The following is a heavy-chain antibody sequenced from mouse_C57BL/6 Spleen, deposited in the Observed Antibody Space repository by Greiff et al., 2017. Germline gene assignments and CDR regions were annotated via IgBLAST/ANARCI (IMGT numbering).Heavy chain of an antibody. V-gene: IGHV3-6*01. J-gene: IGHJ2*01. D-gene: IGHD1-1*01. CDR2: ISYDGSN. CDR1: GYSITSGYY. Sequence: ESGPGLVKPSQSLSLTCSVTGYSITSGYYWNWIRQFPGNKLEWMGYISYDGSNNYNPSLKNRISITRDTSKNQFFLKLNSVTTEDTATYYCAREAIGEDYGREDWGQGTTLTVSS. CDR3: AREAIGEDYGRED.